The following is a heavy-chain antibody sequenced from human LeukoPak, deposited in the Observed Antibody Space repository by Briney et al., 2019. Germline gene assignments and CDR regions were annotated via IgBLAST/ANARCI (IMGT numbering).Heavy chain of an antibody. CDR2: INPSSNAA. V-gene: IGHV1-2*02. CDR1: GYTFSDYT. CDR3: ARSRELLDFDT. D-gene: IGHD3-10*01. Sequence: AASVKVSCKTSGYTFSDYTIHWVRQAPGQGLEWMGWINPSSNAANYAQRFEGRVSLTRDTSISTADMVLTSLTSDDTGVYYCARSRELLDFDTWGQGTLVSVS. J-gene: IGHJ4*02.